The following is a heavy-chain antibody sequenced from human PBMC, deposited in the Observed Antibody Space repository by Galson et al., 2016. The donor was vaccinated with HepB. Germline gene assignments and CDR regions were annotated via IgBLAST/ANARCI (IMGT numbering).Heavy chain of an antibody. J-gene: IGHJ4*02. Sequence: SLRLSCAASGFTFSYFWMSWVRQSPGKGPEWVAIIKPDGTETYYVGSVKGRFTISRDNAENSLYLQMNSLTAEDTAIYYCEARGSLWYLVSWGQGTLVTVSS. V-gene: IGHV3-7*03. CDR2: IKPDGTET. D-gene: IGHD6-19*01. CDR3: EARGSLWYLVS. CDR1: GFTFSYFW.